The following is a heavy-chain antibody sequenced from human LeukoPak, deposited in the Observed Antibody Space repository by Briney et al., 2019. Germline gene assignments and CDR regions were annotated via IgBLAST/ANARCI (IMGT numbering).Heavy chain of an antibody. Sequence: GGSLRLSCAASGFTFSSYAMSGVRQAPGKGLEGGSAISGSGGSTYYAESVKGRFHTSRDNSKNTLYLQMNSLRAEDTAVYYCAKEGDPVAGHFDYWGQGTLVTVSS. CDR3: AKEGDPVAGHFDY. V-gene: IGHV3-23*01. J-gene: IGHJ4*02. CDR1: GFTFSSYA. D-gene: IGHD6-19*01. CDR2: ISGSGGST.